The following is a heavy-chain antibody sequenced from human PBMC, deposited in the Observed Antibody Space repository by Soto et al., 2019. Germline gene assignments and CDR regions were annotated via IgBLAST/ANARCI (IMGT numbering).Heavy chain of an antibody. CDR3: AIVISNYYGSGSYTDQRFDP. V-gene: IGHV4-31*03. CDR2: IYYSGST. CDR1: GGSISSGGYY. Sequence: PSETLSLTCTVSGGSISSGGYYWSWIRQHPGKGLEWIGYIYYSGSTYYNPSLKSRVTISVDTSKNQFSLKLSSVTAADTAVYYCAIVISNYYGSGSYTDQRFDPWGQGTLVTVSS. J-gene: IGHJ5*02. D-gene: IGHD3-10*01.